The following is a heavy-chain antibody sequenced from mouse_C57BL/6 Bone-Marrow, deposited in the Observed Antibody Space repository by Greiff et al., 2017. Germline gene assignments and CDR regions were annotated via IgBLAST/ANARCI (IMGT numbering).Heavy chain of an antibody. D-gene: IGHD2-5*01. CDR1: GFNIKDDY. CDR2: IDPENGDT. Sequence: VQLQQSGAELVRPGASVKLSCTASGFNIKDDYMHWVKQRPEQGLEWIGWIDPENGDTEYASKFQGQATITADTSSNTAYLQHSSLTSEDTAVYYCTAYYSNYDYFGYWGQGTTLTVSS. V-gene: IGHV14-4*01. J-gene: IGHJ2*01. CDR3: TAYYSNYDYFGY.